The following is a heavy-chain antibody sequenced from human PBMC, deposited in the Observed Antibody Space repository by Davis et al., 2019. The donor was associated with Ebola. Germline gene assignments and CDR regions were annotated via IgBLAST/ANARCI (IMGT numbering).Heavy chain of an antibody. J-gene: IGHJ4*02. V-gene: IGHV1-8*01. CDR2: MNPKTGNT. CDR1: GYTFTSYD. Sequence: AASVKVSCKASGYTFTSYDINWVRQATGQGLEWMGWMNPKTGNTGYAQKFQGRVTMTRNTSINTAYMELSSLRSEDTAMYYCARYPPSNWNEFDYWGQGTLVTVSS. CDR3: ARYPPSNWNEFDY. D-gene: IGHD1-20*01.